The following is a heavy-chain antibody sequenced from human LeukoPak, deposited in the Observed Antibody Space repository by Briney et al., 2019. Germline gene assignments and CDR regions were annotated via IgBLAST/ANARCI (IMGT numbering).Heavy chain of an antibody. CDR2: ISGSGGST. CDR1: GFTFSSYA. J-gene: IGHJ6*03. Sequence: PGGSLRLSCAASGFTFSSYAMSWVRQAPGKGLEWVSAISGSGGSTYYADSVEGRFTISRDNSKNTLYLQMNSLRAEDTAVYYCAKDGYSNYYYMDVWGKGTTVTVSS. D-gene: IGHD4-11*01. V-gene: IGHV3-23*01. CDR3: AKDGYSNYYYMDV.